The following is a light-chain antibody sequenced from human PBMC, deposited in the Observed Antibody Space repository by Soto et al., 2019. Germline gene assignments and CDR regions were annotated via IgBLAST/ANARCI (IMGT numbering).Light chain of an antibody. Sequence: DIQMTQSPSTLSASVGDRVTITCRASQSISCWLAWYQQKPGKAPKLLNYKASSLESGVPSRFSGSGSGTEFTLTISSLQPDDFATYYCQQYNSYPYTFGQGTKLEIK. J-gene: IGKJ2*01. V-gene: IGKV1-5*03. CDR3: QQYNSYPYT. CDR1: QSISCW. CDR2: KAS.